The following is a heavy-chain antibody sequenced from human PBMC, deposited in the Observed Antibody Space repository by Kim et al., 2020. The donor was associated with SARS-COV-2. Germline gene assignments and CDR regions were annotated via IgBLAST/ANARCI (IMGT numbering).Heavy chain of an antibody. D-gene: IGHD3-9*01. Sequence: THSHPPLKSRVRLSVDTSKNQFSLKLSSVTAADTAKYYCARDAPVLRYFEAWGQGTMVTVSS. V-gene: IGHV4-30-2*04. J-gene: IGHJ3*01. CDR2: T. CDR3: ARDAPVLRYFEA.